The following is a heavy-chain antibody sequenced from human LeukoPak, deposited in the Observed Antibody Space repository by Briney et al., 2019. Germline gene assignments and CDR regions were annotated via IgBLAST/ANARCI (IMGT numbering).Heavy chain of an antibody. CDR3: AKRYCTSTKCYQLDY. Sequence: VGSLRLSCAASGFNFSSYAMSWVRQAPGKGLEWVSAISGSGGSTYYADSVKGRFTISRDNSKNTLYLQMNSLRAEDTAVYYCAKRYCTSTKCYQLDYWGQGTLVTVSS. CDR1: GFNFSSYA. J-gene: IGHJ4*02. CDR2: ISGSGGST. V-gene: IGHV3-23*01. D-gene: IGHD2-2*01.